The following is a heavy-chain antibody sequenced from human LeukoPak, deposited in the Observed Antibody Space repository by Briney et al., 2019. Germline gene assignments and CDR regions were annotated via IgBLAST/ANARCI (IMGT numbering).Heavy chain of an antibody. J-gene: IGHJ5*02. CDR3: ARIADDYYGSGSYS. V-gene: IGHV7-4-1*02. D-gene: IGHD3-10*01. CDR1: GYTFTSYA. CDR2: INTNTGNP. Sequence: ASVTVSCKASGYTFTSYAMNWVRQAPGQGLEWMGWINTNTGNPTYAQGFTGRFVFSLDTSVSTAYLQISSLKAEDTAVYYCARIADDYYGSGSYSWGQGTLVTVSS.